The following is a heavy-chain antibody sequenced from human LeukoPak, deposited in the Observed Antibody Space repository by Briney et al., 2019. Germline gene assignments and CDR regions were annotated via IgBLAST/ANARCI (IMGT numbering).Heavy chain of an antibody. V-gene: IGHV1-18*04. J-gene: IGHJ4*02. CDR2: ISAYNGNT. D-gene: IGHD3-10*01. CDR1: GYTFTSYG. CDR3: ARSSLTMVRGVTPHPQDY. Sequence: GASVKVSCKASGYTFTSYGISWVRQAPGQGLEWMGWISAYNGNTNYAQKLQGRVTMTTDTSTSTAYMELRSLGSDDTAVYYCARSSLTMVRGVTPHPQDYWGQGTLVTVSS.